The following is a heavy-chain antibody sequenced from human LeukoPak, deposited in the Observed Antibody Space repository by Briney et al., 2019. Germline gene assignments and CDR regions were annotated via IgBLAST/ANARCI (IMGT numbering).Heavy chain of an antibody. D-gene: IGHD5-12*01. V-gene: IGHV4-38-2*02. J-gene: IGHJ4*02. CDR1: GYSISSGYY. CDR2: IYHSGTT. Sequence: SETLSLTCTVSGYSISSGYYWGWIRQAPGKGLEWIGSIYHSGTTYYNPSLKRRVTISVDTSKNQFSLRRSSVTAADTAVYYCARGTSTIVATFSYWGQGTLVTVSS. CDR3: ARGTSTIVATFSY.